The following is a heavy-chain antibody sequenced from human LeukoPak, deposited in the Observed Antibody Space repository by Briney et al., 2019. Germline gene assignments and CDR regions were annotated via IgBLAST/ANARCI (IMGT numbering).Heavy chain of an antibody. D-gene: IGHD6-13*01. V-gene: IGHV3-48*03. CDR1: ALTFSDYE. J-gene: IGHJ4*02. CDR3: AKEAAAGRHFDY. Sequence: PGRSLRLSYAAPALTFSDYEKKWARQAPGKGLEWISYISSRGSTIYYADSVKGRLTISRDNAKNSLYLQMNSLRGEDTAVYYCAKEAAAGRHFDYWGQGTLVTVSS. CDR2: ISSRGSTI.